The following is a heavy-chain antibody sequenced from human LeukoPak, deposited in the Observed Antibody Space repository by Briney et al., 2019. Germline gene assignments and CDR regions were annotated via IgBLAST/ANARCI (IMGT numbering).Heavy chain of an antibody. V-gene: IGHV3-23*01. J-gene: IGHJ4*02. CDR3: ARYRTSGYYGSGSYYPY. D-gene: IGHD3-10*01. CDR1: GFTFSSYG. CDR2: ISGSGDST. Sequence: GGSLRLSCAASGFTFSSYGMSWVRQAPGKGLEWVSAISGSGDSTDYADSVKGRFTISRDNSKNTLYLQMNSLRVEDTAVYYCARYRTSGYYGSGSYYPYWGQGTLVTVSS.